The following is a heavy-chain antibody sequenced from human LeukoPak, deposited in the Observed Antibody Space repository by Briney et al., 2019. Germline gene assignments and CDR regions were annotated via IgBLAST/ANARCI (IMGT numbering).Heavy chain of an antibody. Sequence: SETLSLTCTVSGGSISSYYWSWIRQPPGKGLEWIGYIYYSGSTNYNPSLKSRVTISVDTSKNQFSLKLSSVTAADTAVYYCARRPSELLWFGEGAFDIWGQGTMVTASS. V-gene: IGHV4-59*08. CDR3: ARRPSELLWFGEGAFDI. J-gene: IGHJ3*02. D-gene: IGHD3-10*01. CDR1: GGSISSYY. CDR2: IYYSGST.